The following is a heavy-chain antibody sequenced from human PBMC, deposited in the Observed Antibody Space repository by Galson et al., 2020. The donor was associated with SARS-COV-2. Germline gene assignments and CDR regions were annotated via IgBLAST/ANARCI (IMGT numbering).Heavy chain of an antibody. CDR1: GFTFSSYG. D-gene: IGHD3-22*01. V-gene: IGHV3-33*01. CDR3: ARSTYYYDSSGYYTPPSYYYYGMDV. Sequence: GGSLRLSCAASGFTFSSYGMHWVRQAPGKGLEWVAVIWYDGSNKYYADSVKGRFTISRDNSKNTLYLQMNSLRAEDTAVYYCARSTYYYDSSGYYTPPSYYYYGMDVWGQGTTVTVSS. J-gene: IGHJ6*02. CDR2: IWYDGSNK.